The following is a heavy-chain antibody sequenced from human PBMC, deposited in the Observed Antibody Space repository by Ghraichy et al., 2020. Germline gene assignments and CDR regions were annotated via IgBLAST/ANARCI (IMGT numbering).Heavy chain of an antibody. CDR2: ISSSGRTI. D-gene: IGHD4/OR15-4a*01. Sequence: GGSLRLSCAASGFIFRDYYMSWIRQAPGKGLEWISYISSSGRTIFYADSVKGRFTISRDNAKNSLYLQMNSLRAEDTALYYCARGTNYEFDYWGQGTLVTGSS. CDR3: ARGTNYEFDY. J-gene: IGHJ4*02. CDR1: GFIFRDYY. V-gene: IGHV3-11*04.